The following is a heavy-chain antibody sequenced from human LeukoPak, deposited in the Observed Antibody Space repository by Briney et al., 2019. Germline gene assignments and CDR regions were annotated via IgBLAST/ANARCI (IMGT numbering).Heavy chain of an antibody. Sequence: GGSLRLSCVVSGFIVSGDYMSWVRQAPGKGLEWVSYISSSGSTIYYADSVKGRFTISRDNAKNSLYLQMNSLRAEDAAVYYCAELGITMIGGVWGKGTTVTISS. V-gene: IGHV3-11*04. D-gene: IGHD3-10*02. CDR2: ISSSGSTI. CDR3: AELGITMIGGV. J-gene: IGHJ6*04. CDR1: GFIVSGDY.